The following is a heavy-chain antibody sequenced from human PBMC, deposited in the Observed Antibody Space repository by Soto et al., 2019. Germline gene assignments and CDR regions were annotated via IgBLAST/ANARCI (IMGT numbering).Heavy chain of an antibody. CDR3: ARDYYYDSSGYLNWFDP. J-gene: IGHJ5*02. D-gene: IGHD3-22*01. CDR1: GFTFSTYG. CDR2: IWYDGSIK. V-gene: IGHV3-33*01. Sequence: PGGSLRLSCAASGFTFSTYGIHWVRQAPGKGLEWVAVIWYDGSIKYYADSVKGRFTISRDNSKDTLYLQLNSLRAEDTAVYFCARDYYYDSSGYLNWFDPWGQGTLVTVSS.